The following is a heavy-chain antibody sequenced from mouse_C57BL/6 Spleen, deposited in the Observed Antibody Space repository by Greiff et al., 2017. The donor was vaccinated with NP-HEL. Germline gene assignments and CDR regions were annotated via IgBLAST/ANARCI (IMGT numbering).Heavy chain of an antibody. CDR1: GYTFTSYW. J-gene: IGHJ4*01. CDR3: ARNYYYGSSYDAMDY. CDR2: IDPSDSYT. Sequence: QVQLQQPGAELVKPGASVKLSCKASGYTFTSYWMQWVKQRPGQGLEWIGEIDPSDSYTNYNQKFKGKATLTVDTSSSTAYMQLSSLTSEDSAVYYWARNYYYGSSYDAMDYWGQGTSVTVSS. D-gene: IGHD1-1*01. V-gene: IGHV1-50*01.